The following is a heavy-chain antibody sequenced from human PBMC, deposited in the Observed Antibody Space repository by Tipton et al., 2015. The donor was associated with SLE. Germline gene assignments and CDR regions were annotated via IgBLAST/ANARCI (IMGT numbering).Heavy chain of an antibody. CDR3: ARDRVTMIVAFDY. V-gene: IGHV3-33*01. J-gene: IGHJ4*02. CDR1: GFTFSSYG. D-gene: IGHD3-22*01. CDR2: IWYDGSNK. Sequence: SGFTFSSYGMHWVRQAPGKGLEWVAVIWYDGSNKYYADSVKGRFTTSRDNSKNTLYLQMNSLRAEDTAVYYCARDRVTMIVAFDYWGQGTLVTVSS.